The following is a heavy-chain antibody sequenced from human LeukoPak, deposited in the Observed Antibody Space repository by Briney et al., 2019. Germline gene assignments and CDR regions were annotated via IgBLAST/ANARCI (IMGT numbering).Heavy chain of an antibody. Sequence: GGSLRLSCAASGFTFSSYSMNWVRQAPGKGLEWVSSISSSSSYIYYADSAKGRFTISRDNAKNSLYLQMNSLRAGDTAVYYCASDICSGGSCYSSYWGQGTLVTVSS. CDR2: ISSSSSYI. CDR1: GFTFSSYS. J-gene: IGHJ4*02. CDR3: ASDICSGGSCYSSY. D-gene: IGHD2-15*01. V-gene: IGHV3-21*01.